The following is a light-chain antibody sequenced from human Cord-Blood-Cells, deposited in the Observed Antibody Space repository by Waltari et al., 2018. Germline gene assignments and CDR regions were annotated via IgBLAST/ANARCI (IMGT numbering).Light chain of an antibody. CDR2: EVS. CDR3: SSYTSSSTVV. J-gene: IGLJ2*01. CDR1: SSEVGGYKY. V-gene: IGLV2-14*01. Sequence: QSALTQPASVSGSPGQSITISCTVTSSEVGGYKYVSWYHHHPGKSPKLMIYEVSNRPSGVSKRFSGSKSGNTASLTISGLQAEDEADYYCSSYTSSSTVVFGGGTKLTVL.